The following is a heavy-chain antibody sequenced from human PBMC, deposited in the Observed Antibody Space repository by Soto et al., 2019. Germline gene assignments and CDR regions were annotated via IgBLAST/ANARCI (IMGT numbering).Heavy chain of an antibody. CDR2: ISSSSSYT. J-gene: IGHJ4*02. CDR1: GFTFSDYY. CDR3: ARSITDYYDSSGYYDDY. Sequence: GGSLRLSCAASGFTFSDYYMSWIRQAPGKGLEWVSYISSSSSYTNYADSVKGRFTISRDNAKNSLYLQMNSLRAEDTAVYYCARSITDYYDSSGYYDDYWGQGTLVTVS. V-gene: IGHV3-11*03. D-gene: IGHD3-22*01.